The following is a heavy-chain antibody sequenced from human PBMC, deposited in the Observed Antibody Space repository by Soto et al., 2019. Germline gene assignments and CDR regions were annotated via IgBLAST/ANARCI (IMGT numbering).Heavy chain of an antibody. D-gene: IGHD2-2*01. CDR1: GGSFSGYY. J-gene: IGHJ4*02. CDR2: INHSGST. Sequence: SETLSLTCGVHGGSFSGYYWTWIRQSPGKGLEWIGEINHSGSTNYNPSLKSRVTISVDMSKSQFSLKVTSVTTADTAVYYCARSRRVVLPSAIDYWGPGTLVTVSS. CDR3: ARSRRVVLPSAIDY. V-gene: IGHV4-34*01.